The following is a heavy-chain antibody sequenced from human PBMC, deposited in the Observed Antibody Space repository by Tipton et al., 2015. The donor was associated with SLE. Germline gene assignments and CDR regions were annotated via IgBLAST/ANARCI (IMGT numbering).Heavy chain of an antibody. CDR3: ARDPSGP. J-gene: IGHJ5*02. Sequence: SLRLSCAVSGFTFDDYAMHWVRQAPGKGLEWVSSISSSSSHIYYADSVKGRFTISRDNAKNSLYLQMNSLRAEDTAVYYCARDPSGPWGQGTLVTVSS. V-gene: IGHV3-21*03. CDR2: ISSSSSHI. CDR1: GFTFDDYA.